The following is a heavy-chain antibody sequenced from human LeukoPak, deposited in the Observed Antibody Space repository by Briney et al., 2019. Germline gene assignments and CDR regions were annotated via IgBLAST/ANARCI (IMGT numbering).Heavy chain of an antibody. D-gene: IGHD1-26*01. V-gene: IGHV3-7*01. CDR2: IRQDGSEK. CDR3: ARGSNVGGSPDDGYYYYMDV. CDR1: GFTFSSYW. Sequence: PGGSLRLSCAASGFTFSSYWMSWVRQAPGKGLEWVANIRQDGSEKYYVDSVKGRFTISRDNAKNSLYLQMNSLRAEDTAVYYCARGSNVGGSPDDGYYYYMDVWGKGTTVTVSS. J-gene: IGHJ6*03.